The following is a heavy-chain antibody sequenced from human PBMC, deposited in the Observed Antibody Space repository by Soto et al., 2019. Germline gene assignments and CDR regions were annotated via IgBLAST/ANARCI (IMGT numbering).Heavy chain of an antibody. Sequence: SGPTLVNPTQTLTLTCTFSGFSLSSTRMAVGWIRQPPGKALEWLALIYWDDDKRYSPFLKSRLTITKDTSKNQVVLTMSNMDPVDTARYYWAHIVVAGLGYYSDDWGQGTLVTVSS. CDR1: GFSLSSTRMA. CDR2: IYWDDDK. CDR3: AHIVVAGLGYYSDD. V-gene: IGHV2-5*02. D-gene: IGHD6-19*01. J-gene: IGHJ4*02.